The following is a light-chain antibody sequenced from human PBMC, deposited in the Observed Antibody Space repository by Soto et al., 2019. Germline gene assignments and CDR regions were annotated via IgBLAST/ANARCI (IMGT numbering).Light chain of an antibody. CDR3: LHYTPWPWT. CDR1: QSLVYSDGNTY. J-gene: IGKJ1*01. Sequence: DVVMTQSPLSLPVTLGQPASISCRSSQSLVYSDGNTYLNWFQQRPGQSPRRLIYKVSNRDSGVPDRFRGSGAGTDFTLEISRVEAEDVGVYYCLHYTPWPWTFGQGTKVEIK. CDR2: KVS. V-gene: IGKV2-30*01.